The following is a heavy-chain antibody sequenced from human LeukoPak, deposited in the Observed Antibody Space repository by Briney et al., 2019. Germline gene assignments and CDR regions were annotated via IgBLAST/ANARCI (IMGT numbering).Heavy chain of an antibody. D-gene: IGHD3-22*01. V-gene: IGHV4-39*07. CDR2: IYYSGST. Sequence: SETLSLTCTVSGGPISSSSYYWGWIRQPPGKGLEWIGSIYYSGSTYYNPSLKSRVTISVDTSKNQFSLKLSSVTAADTAVYYCAREPKEEITMIVVVTGKNWFDPWGQGTLVTVSS. J-gene: IGHJ5*02. CDR1: GGPISSSSYY. CDR3: AREPKEEITMIVVVTGKNWFDP.